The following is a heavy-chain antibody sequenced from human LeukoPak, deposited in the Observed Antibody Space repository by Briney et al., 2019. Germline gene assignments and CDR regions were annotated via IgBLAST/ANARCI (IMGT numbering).Heavy chain of an antibody. CDR2: ISSSSSTI. V-gene: IGHV3-48*01. CDR1: GFTFSSYE. Sequence: LTGGSLRLSCAASGFTFSSYEMNWVRQAPGKGPEWVSYISSSSSTIYYADSVKGRFTISRDNAKNSLYLQMNSLRAEDTAVYYCARDPRYCSSTSCYTSLDYFDYWGQGTLVTVSS. D-gene: IGHD2-2*02. CDR3: ARDPRYCSSTSCYTSLDYFDY. J-gene: IGHJ4*02.